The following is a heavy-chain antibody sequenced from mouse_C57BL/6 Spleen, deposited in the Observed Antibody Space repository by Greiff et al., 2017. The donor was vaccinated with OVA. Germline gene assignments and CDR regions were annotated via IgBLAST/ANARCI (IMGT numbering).Heavy chain of an antibody. CDR2: ISDGGSYT. Sequence: EVKLVESGGGLVKPGGSLKPSCAASGFTFSSYAMSWVRQTPEKRLAWVATISDGGSYTYYPDNVKGRFTISRDNAKNNLYLQMSHLKSEDTAMYYCARDDGYYWAYWGQGTLVTVSA. V-gene: IGHV5-4*01. CDR1: GFTFSSYA. CDR3: ARDDGYYWAY. D-gene: IGHD2-3*01. J-gene: IGHJ3*01.